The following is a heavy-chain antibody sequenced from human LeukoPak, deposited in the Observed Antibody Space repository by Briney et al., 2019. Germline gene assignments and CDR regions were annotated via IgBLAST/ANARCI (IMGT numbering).Heavy chain of an antibody. V-gene: IGHV1-45*02. D-gene: IGHD3-3*01. CDR2: ITPFNGNT. Sequence: VASVKVSCKASGYTFTYRYLHWVRQAPGQALEWMGWITPFNGNTNYAQKFQDRVTITRDRSMNTAYMELSSLRSEDTAMYYCAAEDFWSGYSVRNWFDPWGQGTLVTVSS. CDR3: AAEDFWSGYSVRNWFDP. CDR1: GYTFTYRY. J-gene: IGHJ5*02.